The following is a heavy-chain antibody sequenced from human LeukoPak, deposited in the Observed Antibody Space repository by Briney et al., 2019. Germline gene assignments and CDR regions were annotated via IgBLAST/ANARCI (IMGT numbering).Heavy chain of an antibody. V-gene: IGHV3-43*02. CDR1: ELTFDDYA. CDR2: ISGDGGST. J-gene: IGHJ4*02. CDR3: AKGGIRWLQFGYFDY. Sequence: GGSLRLSCAASELTFDDYAMHWVRQPPGEGLEWVSLISGDGGSTYYADSVKGRFTISRDNSKNSLYLQMNSLRTEDTALYYCAKGGIRWLQFGYFDYWGQGTLVTVSS. D-gene: IGHD5-24*01.